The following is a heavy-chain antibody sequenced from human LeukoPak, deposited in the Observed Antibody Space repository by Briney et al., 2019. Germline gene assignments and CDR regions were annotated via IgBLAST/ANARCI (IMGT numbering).Heavy chain of an antibody. CDR2: FDPEDGET. CDR3: ATRYSGYDYVYYFDY. V-gene: IGHV1-24*01. CDR1: GYTLTELS. Sequence: ASVKVSCKVSGYTLTELSMHWVRQAPGKGREWMGGFDPEDGETLYAQKFQGRVTMTEDTSTDTAYMELSSLRSEDTAVYYCATRYSGYDYVYYFDYWGQGTLVTVSS. J-gene: IGHJ4*02. D-gene: IGHD5-12*01.